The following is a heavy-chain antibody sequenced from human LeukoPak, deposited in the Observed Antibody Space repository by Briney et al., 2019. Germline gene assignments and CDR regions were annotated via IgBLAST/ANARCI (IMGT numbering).Heavy chain of an antibody. V-gene: IGHV1-18*01. D-gene: IGHD3-9*01. CDR2: ISAYNGNT. CDR3: ARSRILTGPVFDY. Sequence: GASVKVSCKASGGTFSSYAISWVRQAPGQGLEWMGWISAYNGNTNYAQKLQGRVTMTTDTSTSTAYMELRSLGSDDTAVYYCARSRILTGPVFDYWGQGTLVTVSS. CDR1: GGTFSSYA. J-gene: IGHJ4*02.